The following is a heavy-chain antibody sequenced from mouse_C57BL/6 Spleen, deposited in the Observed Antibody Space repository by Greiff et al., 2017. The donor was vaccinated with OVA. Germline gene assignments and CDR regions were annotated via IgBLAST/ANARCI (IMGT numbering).Heavy chain of an antibody. D-gene: IGHD4-1*01. CDR2: IHPNSGST. CDR1: GYTFTSYW. Sequence: VKLQQPGAELVKPEASVKLSCTASGYTFTSYWMHWVKQRPGQGLEWIGMIHPNSGSTNYNEKFKSKATLTVDNSSSTAYMQLSSLTSEDSAVYYCAREAGTNFDYWGQGTTLTVSS. J-gene: IGHJ2*01. CDR3: AREAGTNFDY. V-gene: IGHV1-64*01.